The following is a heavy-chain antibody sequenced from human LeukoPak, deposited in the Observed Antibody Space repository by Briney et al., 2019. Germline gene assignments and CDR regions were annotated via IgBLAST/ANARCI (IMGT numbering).Heavy chain of an antibody. CDR2: ISSSGSTI. V-gene: IGHV3-48*03. CDR3: AKDRYSSSLDYFDY. J-gene: IGHJ4*02. D-gene: IGHD6-13*01. CDR1: GFTFSSYE. Sequence: PGGSLRLSCAASGFTFSSYEMNWVRQAPGKGLERVSYISSSGSTIYYADSVKGRFTISRDNSKNTLYLQMNSLRAEDTAVYYCAKDRYSSSLDYFDYWGQGTLVTVSS.